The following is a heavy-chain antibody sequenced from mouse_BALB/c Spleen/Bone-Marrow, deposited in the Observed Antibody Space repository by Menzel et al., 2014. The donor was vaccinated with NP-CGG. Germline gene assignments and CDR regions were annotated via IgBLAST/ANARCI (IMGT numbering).Heavy chain of an antibody. CDR2: INPDSRTI. CDR3: ERLSYYGRFAY. CDR1: GFDFSRYW. V-gene: IGHV4-1*02. Sequence: VQLKQSGGGLVQPGGSLKLSCAASGFDFSRYWMSWVRQAPGKGLEWIGEINPDSRTINYTPSLKDKFIISRDNAKNTLYLQMSKVRSEDTALYYCERLSYYGRFAYWGQGTLVTVSA. J-gene: IGHJ3*01. D-gene: IGHD1-1*01.